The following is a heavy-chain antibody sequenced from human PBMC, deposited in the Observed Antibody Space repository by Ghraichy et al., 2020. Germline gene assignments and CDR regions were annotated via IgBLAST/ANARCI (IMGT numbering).Heavy chain of an antibody. Sequence: SETLSLTCTVSGGSISSYYWSWIRQPPGKGLEWIGYIYYSGSTNYNPSLKSRVTISVDTSKNQFSLKLSSVTAADTAVYYCARHSDSSGYPPEDWGQGTLVTVSS. D-gene: IGHD3-22*01. J-gene: IGHJ4*02. CDR2: IYYSGST. V-gene: IGHV4-59*08. CDR1: GGSISSYY. CDR3: ARHSDSSGYPPED.